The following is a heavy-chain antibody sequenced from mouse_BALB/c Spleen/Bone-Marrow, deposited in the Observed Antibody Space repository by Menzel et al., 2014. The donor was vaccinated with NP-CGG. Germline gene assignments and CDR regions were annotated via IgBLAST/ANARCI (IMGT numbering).Heavy chain of an antibody. CDR1: GYTFTSFV. CDR3: ARTMIYYYAMDY. J-gene: IGHJ4*01. D-gene: IGHD2-4*01. Sequence: LVESGPELVKPGASVKMSCKASGYTFTSFVMHWVKKKPGQGLEWIGYINPYNDGTKYNEKFKGKAILTSDKSSNTANMELSSLTSEDSAVYYCARTMIYYYAMDYWGQGTSVTVSS. CDR2: INPYNDGT. V-gene: IGHV1-14*01.